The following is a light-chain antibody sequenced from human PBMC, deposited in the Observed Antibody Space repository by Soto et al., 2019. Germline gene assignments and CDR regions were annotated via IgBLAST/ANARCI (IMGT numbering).Light chain of an antibody. CDR3: SSYTSRSTLV. Sequence: QSVLTQPASVSGSPGQSITISCTGTRSDVGRYNYVSWYQQHPGKAPKLLIYEVTYRPSGVSNRFSGSKSGNTASLTISGLQAEDEADYYCSSYTSRSTLVFGTGTKVTVL. J-gene: IGLJ1*01. CDR1: RSDVGRYNY. CDR2: EVT. V-gene: IGLV2-14*01.